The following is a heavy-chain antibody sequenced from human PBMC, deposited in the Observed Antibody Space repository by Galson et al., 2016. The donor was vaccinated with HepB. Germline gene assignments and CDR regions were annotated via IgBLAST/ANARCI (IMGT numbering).Heavy chain of an antibody. V-gene: IGHV3-23*01. CDR3: AKDWLGSPENN. CDR2: TSAGTT. Sequence: SLRLSCAASGFTFSNYAMIWVRQAPGRGLEWVSGTSAGTTYYADSVKGRFTISRDISKSTLYLQMNSLRAEDTAVYYCAKDWLGSPENNWGQGTLVTVAS. J-gene: IGHJ4*02. CDR1: GFTFSNYA. D-gene: IGHD5-12*01.